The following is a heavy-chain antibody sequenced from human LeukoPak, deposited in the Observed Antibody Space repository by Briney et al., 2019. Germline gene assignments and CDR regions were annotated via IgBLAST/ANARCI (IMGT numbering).Heavy chain of an antibody. V-gene: IGHV1-2*02. CDR3: ARVYYYYDSSGILTLYFDY. CDR1: GYTFTSYY. D-gene: IGHD3-22*01. Sequence: ASVKVSCKNSGYTFTSYYMHWVRQAPGQGLEWMGWVNPTSGGTNYAQKSQGTVTLTRDRSSSTAYMELSRLRSDDTAVYYCARVYYYYDSSGILTLYFDYWGQGTLVTGSS. J-gene: IGHJ4*02. CDR2: VNPTSGGT.